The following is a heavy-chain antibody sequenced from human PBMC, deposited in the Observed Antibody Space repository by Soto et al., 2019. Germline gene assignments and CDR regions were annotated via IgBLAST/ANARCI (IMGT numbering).Heavy chain of an antibody. CDR1: GFPFSSYS. Sequence: PGGSLRLSCAASGFPFSSYSMTWVRQAPGKGLEWLSAISGSGGSTYYADSVKGRFTISRDNSKNTLYLQMNSLRAEDTAVYYCAKAARYFDWQSTKSHPDWLLWIEPWGQGTLVTVSS. V-gene: IGHV3-23*01. CDR3: AKAARYFDWQSTKSHPDWLLWIEP. J-gene: IGHJ5*02. CDR2: ISGSGGST. D-gene: IGHD3-9*01.